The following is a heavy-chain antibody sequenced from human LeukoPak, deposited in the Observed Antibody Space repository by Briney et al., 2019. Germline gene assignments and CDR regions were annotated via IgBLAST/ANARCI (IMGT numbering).Heavy chain of an antibody. CDR2: VSPSHTTR. CDR3: ARDTVTMIRGGHTEIDY. CDR1: GYTFRQYS. Sequence: GASVIVSCKASGYTFRQYSISWVRQAPGKGLEWMGWVSPSHTTRVYAQQFQGRVTMTADTNTNTVSMELRSLRSDDTAVYYCARDTVTMIRGGHTEIDYWGQGTLVTVSS. J-gene: IGHJ4*02. D-gene: IGHD3-10*01. V-gene: IGHV1-18*01.